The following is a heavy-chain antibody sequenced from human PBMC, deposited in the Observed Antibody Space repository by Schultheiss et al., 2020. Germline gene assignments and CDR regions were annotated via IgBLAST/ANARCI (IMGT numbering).Heavy chain of an antibody. V-gene: IGHV3-15*01. J-gene: IGHJ4*02. CDR2: IKSKTDGGTT. CDR3: TTREGAVAGDY. CDR1: GFTFSGSA. Sequence: GGSLRLSCAASGFTFSGSAMHWVRQASGKGLEWVGRIKSKTDGGTTDYAAPVKGRFTISRDDSKNTLYLQMNSLKTEDTAVYYCTTREGAVAGDYWGQGNLGTVSS. D-gene: IGHD6-19*01.